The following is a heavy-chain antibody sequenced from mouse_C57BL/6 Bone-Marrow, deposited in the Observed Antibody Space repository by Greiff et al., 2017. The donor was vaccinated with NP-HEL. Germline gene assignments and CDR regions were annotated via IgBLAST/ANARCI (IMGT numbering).Heavy chain of an antibody. J-gene: IGHJ4*01. D-gene: IGHD2-1*01. CDR3: ARGMVTTLYYYAMDY. CDR1: GFTFSDYG. CDR2: ISSGSSTI. Sequence: EVKLVESGGGLVKPGGSLKLSCAASGFTFSDYGMHWVRQAPEKGLEWVAYISSGSSTIYYADTVKGRFTISRDNAKNTLFLQMTSLRSEDTAMYYCARGMVTTLYYYAMDYWGQGTSVTVSS. V-gene: IGHV5-17*01.